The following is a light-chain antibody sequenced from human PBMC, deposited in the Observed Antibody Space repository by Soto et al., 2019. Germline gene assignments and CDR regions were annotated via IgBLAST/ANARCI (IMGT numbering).Light chain of an antibody. Sequence: EIVLTHSPGTLSMSPGERATLSCRASQSVTSTYLAWYQQKPGQAPRLLIYGASNRATGIPDRFTGSGSGTDFTLTISRLEPEDFAVYYCQQYGSSPLTFGGGTKVEIK. CDR1: QSVTSTY. V-gene: IGKV3-20*01. J-gene: IGKJ4*01. CDR2: GAS. CDR3: QQYGSSPLT.